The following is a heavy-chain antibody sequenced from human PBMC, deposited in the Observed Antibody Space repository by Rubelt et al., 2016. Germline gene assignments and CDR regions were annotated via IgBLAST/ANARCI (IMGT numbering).Heavy chain of an antibody. CDR3: ARDGANGPFYDY. V-gene: IGHV1-18*04. D-gene: IGHD3-3*02. Sequence: QVQLVQSGSEVKKPGASVKVSCKASGYIFTTYGISWVRQAPGQGLEWMGWINPYNGNTKYSQKFQGKVTMTTDTSTSTAYMEMRSLRSDDTAVYFCARDGANGPFYDYWGQGTLVTVSS. CDR1: GYIFTTYG. J-gene: IGHJ4*02. CDR2: INPYNGNT.